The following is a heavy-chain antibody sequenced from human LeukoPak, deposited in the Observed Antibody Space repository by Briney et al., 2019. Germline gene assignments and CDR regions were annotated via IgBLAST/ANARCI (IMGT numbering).Heavy chain of an antibody. D-gene: IGHD4-17*01. V-gene: IGHV4-4*07. CDR2: IYTSGST. CDR1: GGSISSYY. Sequence: PSETLSLTCTVSGGSISSYYWSWIRQPAGKGLEWIGRIYTSGSTNYNPSLKSRVTMSVDTSKNQFSLKLSSVTAADTAVYYCARDTVTTPYYYYMDVWGKGTTVTVSS. J-gene: IGHJ6*03. CDR3: ARDTVTTPYYYYMDV.